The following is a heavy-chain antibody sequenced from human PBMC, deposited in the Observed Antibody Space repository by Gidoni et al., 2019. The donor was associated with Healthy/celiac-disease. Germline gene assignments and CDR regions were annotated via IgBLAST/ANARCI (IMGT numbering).Heavy chain of an antibody. V-gene: IGHV1-24*01. Sequence: QVQLVQPGAEVKKPGASVKVSCKVSGYTLTELSMHWVRQAPGKGLEWMGGFDPEDGETIYAQKFQGRVTMTEDTSTDTAYMELSSLRSEDTAVYYCATPGGRYCSSTSCYNAFDIWGQGTMVTVSS. D-gene: IGHD2-2*02. CDR1: GYTLTELS. CDR2: FDPEDGET. CDR3: ATPGGRYCSSTSCYNAFDI. J-gene: IGHJ3*02.